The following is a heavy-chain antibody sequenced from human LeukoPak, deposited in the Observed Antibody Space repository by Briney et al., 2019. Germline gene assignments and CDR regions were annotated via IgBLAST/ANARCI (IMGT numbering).Heavy chain of an antibody. D-gene: IGHD3-10*01. V-gene: IGHV3-30*04. CDR1: GFTFSSYA. Sequence: GGSLRLSCAASGFTFSSYAMHWVRQAPGKGLEGVAVISYDGSNKYYADSVKGRFTISRDNSKNTLYLQMNSLRAEDTAVYYCARSHYYGSGSYPYNWFDPWGQGTLVTVSS. CDR3: ARSHYYGSGSYPYNWFDP. J-gene: IGHJ5*02. CDR2: ISYDGSNK.